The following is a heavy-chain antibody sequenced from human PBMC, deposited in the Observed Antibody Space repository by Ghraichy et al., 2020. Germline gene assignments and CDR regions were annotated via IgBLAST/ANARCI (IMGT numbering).Heavy chain of an antibody. D-gene: IGHD2-2*01. Sequence: GGSLRLSCAASGFTFSSYGMHWVRQAPGKGLEWVAVIWYDGSNKYYADSVKGRFTISRDNSKNTLYLQMNSLRAEDTAVYYCARDRGYQLLSYYYYGMDVWGQGTTVTVSS. CDR2: IWYDGSNK. J-gene: IGHJ6*02. V-gene: IGHV3-33*01. CDR3: ARDRGYQLLSYYYYGMDV. CDR1: GFTFSSYG.